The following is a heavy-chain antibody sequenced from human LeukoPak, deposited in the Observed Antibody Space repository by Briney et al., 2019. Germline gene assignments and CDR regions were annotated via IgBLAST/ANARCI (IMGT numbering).Heavy chain of an antibody. CDR2: IYYSGST. D-gene: IGHD3-10*01. J-gene: IGHJ4*02. Sequence: SETLSLTCTVSGGSISSSSYYWGWIRQPPGKGLEWIGSIYYSGSTYYNPSLKSRVTISVDTSKNQFSLKLGSVTAADTAVYYCARDGSGSYYNALVDYWGQGTLVTVSS. V-gene: IGHV4-39*07. CDR1: GGSISSSSYY. CDR3: ARDGSGSYYNALVDY.